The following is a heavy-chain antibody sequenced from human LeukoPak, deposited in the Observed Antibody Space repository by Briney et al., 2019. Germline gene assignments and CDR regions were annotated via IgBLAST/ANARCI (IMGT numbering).Heavy chain of an antibody. CDR1: GGTFSSYA. D-gene: IGHD4-17*01. CDR2: IIPILGIA. Sequence: SVKVSCKASGGTFSSYAISWVRQAPGQGLEWMGRIIPILGIANYAQKFQGRVTITADKSTSTAYMELSGLRSEDTAVYYCAREGTVTTVEYYYYYYMDVWGKGTTVTVSS. V-gene: IGHV1-69*04. CDR3: AREGTVTTVEYYYYYYMDV. J-gene: IGHJ6*03.